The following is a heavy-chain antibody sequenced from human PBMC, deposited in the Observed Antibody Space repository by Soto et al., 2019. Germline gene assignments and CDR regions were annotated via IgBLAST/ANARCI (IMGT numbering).Heavy chain of an antibody. V-gene: IGHV3-74*01. CDR1: GFTFSSYW. CDR2: INSDGSST. CDR3: ARGPPYYYDSSGYYGYYYDGRDV. J-gene: IGHJ6*02. Sequence: PGGSPRLSCAASGFTFSSYWMHWVRQAPGKGLVWVSRINSDGSSTSYADSVKGRFTISRDNAKNTLYLQMNSLRAEDTAVYYCARGPPYYYDSSGYYGYYYDGRDVWGQGTTFTVSS. D-gene: IGHD3-22*01.